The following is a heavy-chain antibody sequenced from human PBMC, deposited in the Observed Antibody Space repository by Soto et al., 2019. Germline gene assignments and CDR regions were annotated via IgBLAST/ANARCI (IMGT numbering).Heavy chain of an antibody. Sequence: QLQLQESGPGLVKPSETLSLTCTVSGGSISSSSYYWGWIRQPPGKGLEWIGSIYYSGSTYYNPSLKSRVTISVDTSKNQFSLKLSSVTAADTAVYYCARSMGDFLSGYYSFDYWGQGTLVTVSS. J-gene: IGHJ4*02. CDR2: IYYSGST. CDR1: GGSISSSSYY. CDR3: ARSMGDFLSGYYSFDY. V-gene: IGHV4-39*01. D-gene: IGHD3-3*01.